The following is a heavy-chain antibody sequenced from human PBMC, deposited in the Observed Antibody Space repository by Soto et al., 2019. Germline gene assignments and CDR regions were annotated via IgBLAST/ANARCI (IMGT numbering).Heavy chain of an antibody. CDR3: TKNVWGITIFGGMDV. CDR1: GFTFSSYA. J-gene: IGHJ6*02. Sequence: EVQLLESGGGLVQPGGSLRLSCAASGFTFSSYAMSWVRQAPGKGLEWVSAISGSGGSTYYADSVKGRFTISRDNSKNTLYLQMNSLRAEDTAVYYCTKNVWGITIFGGMDVWGQGTTVTVSS. D-gene: IGHD3-9*01. V-gene: IGHV3-23*01. CDR2: ISGSGGST.